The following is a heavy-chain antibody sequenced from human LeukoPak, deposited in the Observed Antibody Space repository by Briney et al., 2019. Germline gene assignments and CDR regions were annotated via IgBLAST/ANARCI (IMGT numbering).Heavy chain of an antibody. Sequence: GGSLRLSCAASGFTFSSYWMNWVRQAPGKGLVWVSRIASDGSSTTYADSVKGRFSISRDNAKNTLYLQMNSLRAEDTAVYYCARVVSGGYSSIDYWGQGTLVTISS. CDR1: GFTFSSYW. CDR2: IASDGSST. D-gene: IGHD5-18*01. CDR3: ARVVSGGYSSIDY. J-gene: IGHJ4*02. V-gene: IGHV3-74*01.